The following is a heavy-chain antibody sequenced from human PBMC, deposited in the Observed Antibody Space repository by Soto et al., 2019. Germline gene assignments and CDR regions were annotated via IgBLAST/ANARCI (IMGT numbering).Heavy chain of an antibody. Sequence: QVQLVQSGAEVRKPGSSLRVSCKSSGATFSTTGISWVRQAPGQGLEWMGGIIPLFGTPKYARKFQGRVSITADESTNTVYMELNSLGPDDAAVYYCARASPVICGGDPCYRLDSSFDSWGQGSLVIVSS. CDR3: ARASPVICGGDPCYRLDSSFDS. V-gene: IGHV1-69*01. CDR2: IIPLFGTP. D-gene: IGHD2-21*02. CDR1: GATFSTTG. J-gene: IGHJ5*01.